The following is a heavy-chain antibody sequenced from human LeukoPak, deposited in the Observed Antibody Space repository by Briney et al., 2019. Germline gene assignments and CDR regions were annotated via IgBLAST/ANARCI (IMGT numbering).Heavy chain of an antibody. J-gene: IGHJ5*02. CDR2: IIPIFGTA. CDR3: ARGATLRGPNWFDP. D-gene: IGHD5-12*01. Sequence: ASVKVSCKASGGTFSSYAISWVRQAPGQGLEWMGGIIPIFGTANYAQKFQGRVTITADESTSTAYMELSSLRSEDTAVYYCARGATLRGPNWFDPWGQGTLVTVSS. V-gene: IGHV1-69*13. CDR1: GGTFSSYA.